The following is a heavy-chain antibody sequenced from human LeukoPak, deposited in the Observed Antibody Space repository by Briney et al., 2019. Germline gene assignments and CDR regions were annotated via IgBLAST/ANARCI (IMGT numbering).Heavy chain of an antibody. CDR1: GGSISSGGYY. CDR2: IYYSGST. J-gene: IGHJ4*02. Sequence: SQTLSLTCTVSGGSISSGGYYWRWLRQHPGKGLVWFGYIYYSGSTYYNPSLKSRVTISVDTSKNQFSLKLSSVTAAVTAVYYCARNDWILLWLVFDYWGQGTLVTVSS. D-gene: IGHD5-18*01. V-gene: IGHV4-31*03. CDR3: ARNDWILLWLVFDY.